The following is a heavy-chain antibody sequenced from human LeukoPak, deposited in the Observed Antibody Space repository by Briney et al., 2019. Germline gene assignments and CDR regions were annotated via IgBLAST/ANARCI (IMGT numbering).Heavy chain of an antibody. Sequence: GGSLRLSCAASGFTFSSYAMSWVRQAPGKGLEWVSAISGSGGSTYYADSVKGRFTISRDNSKNTLYLQMNSLRAEDTAVYYCAKETCSSTSCYEGDYYYYGMDVWGQGTTVTVSS. CDR3: AKETCSSTSCYEGDYYYYGMDV. V-gene: IGHV3-23*01. D-gene: IGHD2-2*01. J-gene: IGHJ6*02. CDR1: GFTFSSYA. CDR2: ISGSGGST.